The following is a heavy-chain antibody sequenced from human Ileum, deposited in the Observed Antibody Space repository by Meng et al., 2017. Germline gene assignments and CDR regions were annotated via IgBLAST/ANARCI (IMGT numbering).Heavy chain of an antibody. CDR2: IYSSGST. J-gene: IGHJ4*02. CDR1: GGSISGSSYY. D-gene: IGHD2-15*01. CDR3: ARDRGGSYYFDY. V-gene: IGHV4-39*02. Sequence: QLQLQESGPGLVRPSETLSLTCTVSGGSISGSSYYWGWIRQPPGKGLEWIGSIYSSGSTYYNPSLKSRVTTSVDTSKNQFSLKLSSVTAADTAVYYCARDRGGSYYFDYWGQGTLVTVSS.